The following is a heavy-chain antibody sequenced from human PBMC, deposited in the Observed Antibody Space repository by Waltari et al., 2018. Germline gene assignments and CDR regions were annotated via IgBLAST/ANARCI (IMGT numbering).Heavy chain of an antibody. J-gene: IGHJ4*02. Sequence: QVQLQESGPGLVKPSQTLSLTCTVSGGSISSGSYYWSWIRQPAGKGLEWIGYIYTSGSTNYNPSLKSRVTISVDTSKNQFSLKLSSVTAADTAVYYCARDEERSFDYWGQGTLVTVSS. CDR2: IYTSGST. D-gene: IGHD3-10*01. CDR1: GGSISSGSYY. V-gene: IGHV4-61*09. CDR3: ARDEERSFDY.